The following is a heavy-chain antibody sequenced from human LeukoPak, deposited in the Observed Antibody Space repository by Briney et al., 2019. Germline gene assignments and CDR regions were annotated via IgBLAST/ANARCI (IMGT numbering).Heavy chain of an antibody. Sequence: PSETLSLTCTVSGGSISSYYWSWIRQPPGKGLEWIGYIYYSGSTNYNPSLKSRVTISVDTSKNQFSLKLSSVTAADTAVYYCARDDYSGYVHAFDIWGQGTMVTVSS. CDR2: IYYSGST. J-gene: IGHJ3*02. CDR3: ARDDYSGYVHAFDI. D-gene: IGHD5-12*01. CDR1: GGSISSYY. V-gene: IGHV4-59*12.